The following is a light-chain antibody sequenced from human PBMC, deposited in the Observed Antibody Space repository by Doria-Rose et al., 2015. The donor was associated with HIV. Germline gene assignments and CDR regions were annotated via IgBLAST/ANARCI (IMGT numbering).Light chain of an antibody. CDR1: QSLLYTSKNY. V-gene: IGKV4-1*01. J-gene: IGKJ3*01. CDR3: QQYYDTPS. Sequence: DIRVTQSPESLGMSLGERATLNCKSNQSLLYTSKNYLAWYQQTPGQPPKLLIYWASTRQSGVPARFSGSGSGTDFTLTISSLEAEGVAVYYCQQYYDTPSFGPGTTVDIK. CDR2: WAS.